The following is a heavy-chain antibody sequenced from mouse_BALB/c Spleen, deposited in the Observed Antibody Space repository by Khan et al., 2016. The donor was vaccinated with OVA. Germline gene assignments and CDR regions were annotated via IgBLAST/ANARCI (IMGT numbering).Heavy chain of an antibody. CDR3: AIYYDYDWFAY. D-gene: IGHD2-4*01. Sequence: EVQLQESGPDLVKPSQSLSLTCTVTGYSITSGYSWHWIRQFPGNKLEWMGYIHYSGSTNYNPSLKSRISITRDTSKNQFFLQLNSVTTEDTATAYGAIYYDYDWFAYWGQGTLVTVSA. J-gene: IGHJ3*01. V-gene: IGHV3-1*02. CDR1: GYSITSGYS. CDR2: IHYSGST.